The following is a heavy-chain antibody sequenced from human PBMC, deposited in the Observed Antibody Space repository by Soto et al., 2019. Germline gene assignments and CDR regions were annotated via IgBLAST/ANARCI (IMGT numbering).Heavy chain of an antibody. CDR1: GFTFSSYA. V-gene: IGHV3-23*01. CDR2: ISGSGGST. Sequence: EVQVLESGGGLVQPGGSLRLSCAASGFTFSSYAMSWVRQAPGKGLEWVSAISGSGGSTYYADSVKGRFTISSDNSKNTLYLQMNSLRAEDTAVYYCAKVPSPYYYYGLDVWGQGTTVTVSS. CDR3: AKVPSPYYYYGLDV. J-gene: IGHJ6*02.